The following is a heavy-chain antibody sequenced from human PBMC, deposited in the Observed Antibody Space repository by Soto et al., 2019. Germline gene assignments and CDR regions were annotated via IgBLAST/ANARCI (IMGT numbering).Heavy chain of an antibody. Sequence: ASVKVSCKASGYTFTSYAMHWVRQAPGQRLEWMGWINAGNGNTKYSQKFQGRVTITRDTSASTAYMELSSLRSEDTAVYYCARPGIAVAGTGAFDIWGLGTMVTVSS. D-gene: IGHD6-19*01. CDR2: INAGNGNT. V-gene: IGHV1-3*01. CDR1: GYTFTSYA. J-gene: IGHJ3*02. CDR3: ARPGIAVAGTGAFDI.